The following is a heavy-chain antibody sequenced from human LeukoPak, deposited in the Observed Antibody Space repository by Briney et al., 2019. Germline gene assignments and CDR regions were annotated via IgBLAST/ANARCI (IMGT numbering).Heavy chain of an antibody. J-gene: IGHJ4*02. D-gene: IGHD2-21*02. CDR2: IYRGGRT. V-gene: IGHV3-53*01. Sequence: GGSLRLSCAACGFTVSSNYMRWVRQARGKGVEWVSGIYRGGRTYYADSVKGRFPISRDNSKNTLYLQMNSLRTEDTAVYYFARRYCAGDCYFYYWGQGTLVTVSS. CDR1: GFTVSSNY. CDR3: ARRYCAGDCYFYY.